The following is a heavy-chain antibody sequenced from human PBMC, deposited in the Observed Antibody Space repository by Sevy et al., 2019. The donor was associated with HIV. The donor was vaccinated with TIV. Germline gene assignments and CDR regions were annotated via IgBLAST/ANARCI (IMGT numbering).Heavy chain of an antibody. Sequence: ASVKVSCNASGYTFTNYYLHWVRQAPGQGLEWMGIIHPSGGRTSYAQKFQGRVTMTSDTSTTTVYMDLSSLRSEDTAVYYCARGNYYDNSGFPLYYFDYWGRGTPVTVSS. J-gene: IGHJ4*02. V-gene: IGHV1-46*01. D-gene: IGHD3-22*01. CDR1: GYTFTNYY. CDR3: ARGNYYDNSGFPLYYFDY. CDR2: IHPSGGRT.